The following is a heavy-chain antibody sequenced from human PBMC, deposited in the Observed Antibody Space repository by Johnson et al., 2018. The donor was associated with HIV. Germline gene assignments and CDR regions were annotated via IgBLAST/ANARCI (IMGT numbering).Heavy chain of an antibody. CDR3: ARDHSRDEAFDI. Sequence: VLLVESGGGVVQPGRSLRLSCAASGFTFSSYAMHWVRQAPGKGLEWVSYISTSGTTIYYADSVKGRFTISRDNSKNTLYLQMNSLRAEDTAVYYCARDHSRDEAFDIWGQGTMVTVSS. CDR2: ISTSGTTI. CDR1: GFTFSSYA. D-gene: IGHD5-24*01. J-gene: IGHJ3*02. V-gene: IGHV3-48*01.